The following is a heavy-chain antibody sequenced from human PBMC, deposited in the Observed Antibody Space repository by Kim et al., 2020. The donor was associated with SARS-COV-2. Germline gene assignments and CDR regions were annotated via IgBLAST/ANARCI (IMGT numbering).Heavy chain of an antibody. Sequence: GGSLRLSCAASGFTFSSYAMSWVRQAPGKGLEWVSAISGSGGSTYYADSVKGRFTISRDNSKNTLYLQMNSLRAEDTAVYYCAKGGPHNWNDVRYFDYWGQGTLVTVSS. CDR1: GFTFSSYA. CDR3: AKGGPHNWNDVRYFDY. CDR2: ISGSGGST. D-gene: IGHD1-20*01. J-gene: IGHJ4*02. V-gene: IGHV3-23*01.